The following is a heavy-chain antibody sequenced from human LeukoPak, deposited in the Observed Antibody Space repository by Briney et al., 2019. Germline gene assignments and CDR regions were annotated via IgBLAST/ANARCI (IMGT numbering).Heavy chain of an antibody. CDR3: ARGFYAIVDVDY. D-gene: IGHD2/OR15-2a*01. J-gene: IGHJ4*02. V-gene: IGHV3-48*01. CDR1: GFTFSSYS. Sequence: GGSLRLSCAASGFTFSSYSMNWVRQAPGKGLEWVSYISSSGSTIYYADSVKGRFTISRDNAKNSLYLQMNSLRAEDTAVYYCARGFYAIVDVDYWGQGTLVTVSS. CDR2: ISSSGSTI.